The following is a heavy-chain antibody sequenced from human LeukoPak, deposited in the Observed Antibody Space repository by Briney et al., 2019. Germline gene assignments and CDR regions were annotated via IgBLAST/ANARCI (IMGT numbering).Heavy chain of an antibody. CDR1: GGSISSYY. V-gene: IGHV4-59*08. D-gene: IGHD2-15*01. CDR2: IYYSGST. Sequence: PSETLSFTCTVSGGSISSYYWSWIRQPPGKGLEWIGYIYYSGSTNYNPSLKSRVTISVDTSKNQFSLKLSSVTAADTAVYYCARGYCSGGSCYLFDYWGQGTLVTVSS. J-gene: IGHJ4*02. CDR3: ARGYCSGGSCYLFDY.